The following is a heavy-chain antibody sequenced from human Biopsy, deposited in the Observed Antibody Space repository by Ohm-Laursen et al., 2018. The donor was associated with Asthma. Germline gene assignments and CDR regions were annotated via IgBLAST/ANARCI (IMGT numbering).Heavy chain of an antibody. CDR1: GGSVSSGSHY. CDR3: ARDFVDSAMDYFDY. CDR2: ISYSGST. J-gene: IGHJ4*02. V-gene: IGHV4-61*01. Sequence: SETLSLTCTVSGGSVSSGSHYWSWIRQPPGKGLEWIGYISYSGSTNYNPSLKGRVTISVDTSKNQFSLKLSSVTAADTAVYYCARDFVDSAMDYFDYWGQGTLVTVSS. D-gene: IGHD5-18*01.